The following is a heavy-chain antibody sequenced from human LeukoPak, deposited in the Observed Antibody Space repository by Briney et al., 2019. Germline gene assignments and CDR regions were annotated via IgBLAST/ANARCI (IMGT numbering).Heavy chain of an antibody. Sequence: GGSLRLSCAASGFTFSSYEMNWVRQAPGKGLEWVSYISSSGSTIYYADSVKGRFTISRDSAKNSLYLQMNSLRAEDTAVYYCASTPFNENFDYWGQGTLVTVSS. CDR2: ISSSGSTI. V-gene: IGHV3-48*03. D-gene: IGHD1-1*01. CDR3: ASTPFNENFDY. J-gene: IGHJ4*02. CDR1: GFTFSSYE.